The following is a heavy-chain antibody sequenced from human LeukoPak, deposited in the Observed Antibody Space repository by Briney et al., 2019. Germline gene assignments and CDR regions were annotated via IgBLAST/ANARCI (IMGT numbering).Heavy chain of an antibody. D-gene: IGHD6-13*01. CDR3: ARDRAAAGHWFDP. CDR1: GGSISSYY. CDR2: IYYSGST. J-gene: IGHJ5*02. V-gene: IGHV4-59*01. Sequence: SETLSLTCTVPGGSISSYYWSWIRQPPGKGLEWIGYIYYSGSTNYNPSLKRRVTISVDTSKNQFSLKLSSVTAADTAVYYCARDRAAAGHWFDPWGQGTLVTVSS.